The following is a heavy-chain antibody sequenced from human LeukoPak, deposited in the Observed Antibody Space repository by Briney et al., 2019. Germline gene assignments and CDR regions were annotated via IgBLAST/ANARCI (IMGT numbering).Heavy chain of an antibody. CDR2: ISAYNGNT. Sequence: EASVKVSCKASGGTFSSYAISWVRQAPGQGLEWMGWISAYNGNTNYAQKLQGRVTITTDTSTSTAYMELRSLRSDDTAVYYCAVSGNYDFWSGYSPGYFDYWGQGTLVTVSS. CDR1: GGTFSSYA. D-gene: IGHD3-3*01. CDR3: AVSGNYDFWSGYSPGYFDY. V-gene: IGHV1-18*01. J-gene: IGHJ4*02.